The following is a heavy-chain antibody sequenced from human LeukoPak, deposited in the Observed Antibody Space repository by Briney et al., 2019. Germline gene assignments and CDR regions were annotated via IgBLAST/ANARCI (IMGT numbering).Heavy chain of an antibody. D-gene: IGHD3-16*02. V-gene: IGHV3-21*04. J-gene: IGHJ4*02. CDR2: ISSSSSYI. CDR1: GFTFSSYS. CDR3: AKRSDYVWGSYQLPNDY. Sequence: GGSLRLSCAASGFTFSSYSMNWVRQAPGKGLEWVSSISSSSSYIYYADSVKGRFTISRDNAKNSLYLQMNSLRAEDTAVYYCAKRSDYVWGSYQLPNDYWGQGTLVTVSS.